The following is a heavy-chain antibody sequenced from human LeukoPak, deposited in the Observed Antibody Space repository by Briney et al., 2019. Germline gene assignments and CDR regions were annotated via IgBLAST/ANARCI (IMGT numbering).Heavy chain of an antibody. D-gene: IGHD3-22*01. CDR1: GFTFSGYW. V-gene: IGHV3-7*01. J-gene: IGHJ4*02. CDR3: ASDSSGYYFAF. Sequence: GGSLRLSCAASGFTFSGYWMTWVRLAPGKGLEWVAHIKQDGSEKYYVDSVKGRFTISRDNAKNSLYLQMNSLRAEDTAVYYCASDSSGYYFAFWGQGTRVTVSS. CDR2: IKQDGSEK.